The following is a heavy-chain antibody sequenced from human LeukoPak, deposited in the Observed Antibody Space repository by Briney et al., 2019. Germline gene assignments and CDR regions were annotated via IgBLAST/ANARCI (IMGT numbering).Heavy chain of an antibody. CDR2: ISAYNGNT. Sequence: ASVKVSCKASGYTFTSYYIHWVRQAPGQGLEWMGWISAYNGNTNYAQKLQGRVTMTTDTSTSTAYMELRSLRSDDTAVYYCARARGEYSSSLDYYYYGMDVWGQGTTVTVSS. J-gene: IGHJ6*02. D-gene: IGHD6-13*01. V-gene: IGHV1-18*01. CDR3: ARARGEYSSSLDYYYYGMDV. CDR1: GYTFTSYY.